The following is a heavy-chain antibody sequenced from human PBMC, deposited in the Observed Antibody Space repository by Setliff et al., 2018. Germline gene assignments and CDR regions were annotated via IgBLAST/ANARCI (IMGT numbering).Heavy chain of an antibody. Sequence: GASVKVSCKASGNRFTDYNLHWVRQAPGQGLEWMGWISPYSGETNNAQKFKDRLSVTADTSSKTIYMELRSLTSDDTAVYFCTTSRAPRVVLAADFDLWGQGTPVTVS. CDR3: TTSRAPRVVLAADFDL. V-gene: IGHV1-2*02. CDR1: GNRFTDYN. J-gene: IGHJ4*02. CDR2: ISPYSGET. D-gene: IGHD2-21*01.